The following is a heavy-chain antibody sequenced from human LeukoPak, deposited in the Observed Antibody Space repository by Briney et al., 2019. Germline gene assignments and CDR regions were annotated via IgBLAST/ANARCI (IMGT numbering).Heavy chain of an antibody. D-gene: IGHD3/OR15-3a*01. CDR2: INPSGGST. CDR3: ARDRSTDGLIPHDFDY. Sequence: ASVKVSCEASGYTFTSYYMHWVRQAPGHGLEWMGIINPSGGSTSYAQKFQGRVTMTRDTSTSTVYMELSSLRSEDTALYYCARDRSTDGLIPHDFDYWGQGTLVTVSS. J-gene: IGHJ4*01. V-gene: IGHV1-46*01. CDR1: GYTFTSYY.